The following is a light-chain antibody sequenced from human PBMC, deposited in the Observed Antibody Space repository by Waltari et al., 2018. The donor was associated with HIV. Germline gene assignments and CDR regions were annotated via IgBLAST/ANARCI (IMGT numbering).Light chain of an antibody. V-gene: IGLV1-40*01. CDR2: GNS. Sequence: TISCTGSSSNIGAGYQVHWYQQLPGTAPKLLIYGNSNRPSGVPDRFSGSKSGTSASLAITGLQAEDEADYHCQSYDSSLSGYVFGTGTKVTVL. J-gene: IGLJ1*01. CDR3: QSYDSSLSGYV. CDR1: SSNIGAGYQ.